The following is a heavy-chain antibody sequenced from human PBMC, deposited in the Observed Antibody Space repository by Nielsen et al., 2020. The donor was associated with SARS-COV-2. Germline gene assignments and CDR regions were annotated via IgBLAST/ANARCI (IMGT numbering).Heavy chain of an antibody. V-gene: IGHV4-31*03. CDR2: IYYSGST. J-gene: IGHJ6*03. CDR3: ARVPSIAAAGYYYYYMDV. D-gene: IGHD6-13*01. CDR1: GGSISSGGYY. Sequence: SETLSLTCTVSGGSISSGGYYWSWIRQHPGKGLEWIGYIYYSGSTYYNPSLKSRVTISVDTSKNQFSLKLSSVTAADTAVYYCARVPSIAAAGYYYYYMDVWGKGTTVTVSS.